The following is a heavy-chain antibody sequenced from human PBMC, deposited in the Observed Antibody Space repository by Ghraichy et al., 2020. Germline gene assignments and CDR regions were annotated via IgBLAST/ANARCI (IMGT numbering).Heavy chain of an antibody. V-gene: IGHV3-53*04. J-gene: IGHJ4*02. D-gene: IGHD4-17*01. Sequence: LSLTCAASGFTVSSNYVSWVRQTPGKGLEWVSVIFSGGSTYYADSVKGRFTISRHNSKNPLYLQMNSLRAEDTAVYYCATGTQTTVTIFDYWGQGTLVTVSS. CDR3: ATGTQTTVTIFDY. CDR1: GFTVSSNY. CDR2: IFSGGST.